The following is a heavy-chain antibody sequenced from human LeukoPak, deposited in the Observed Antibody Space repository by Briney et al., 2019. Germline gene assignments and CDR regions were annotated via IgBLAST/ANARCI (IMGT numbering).Heavy chain of an antibody. CDR3: ASGYCTNGVCYTGGFDY. CDR1: GFTFSNYA. J-gene: IGHJ4*02. Sequence: PGGSLRLSCAASGFTFSNYAMHWVRQAPGKGLEWVAVISYNGSSKYYADSVKGRFTISRDNSKNTVYLQMNSLRAEDSAVYYCASGYCTNGVCYTGGFDYWGQGTLVTVSS. V-gene: IGHV3-30-3*01. D-gene: IGHD2-8*01. CDR2: ISYNGSSK.